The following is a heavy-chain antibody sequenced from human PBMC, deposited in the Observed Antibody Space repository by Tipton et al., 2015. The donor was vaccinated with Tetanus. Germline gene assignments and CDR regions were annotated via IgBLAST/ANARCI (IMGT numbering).Heavy chain of an antibody. J-gene: IGHJ4*02. CDR1: GGTFSRYA. CDR2: ITPMFGTA. D-gene: IGHD3-16*01. Sequence: QSGPEVKKPGSSVKVSCKASGGTFSRYAISWVRQAPGQGLEWMGGITPMFGTANYAQKFQGRVTITADESTSTAYMEMSSLRSEDTAMYYCAREGIRLAATPFAYWGQGTLVTVSS. CDR3: AREGIRLAATPFAY. V-gene: IGHV1-69*01.